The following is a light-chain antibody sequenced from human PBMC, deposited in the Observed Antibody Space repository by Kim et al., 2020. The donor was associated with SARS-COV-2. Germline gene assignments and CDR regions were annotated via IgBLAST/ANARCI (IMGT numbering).Light chain of an antibody. CDR2: GKN. V-gene: IGLV3-19*01. Sequence: SSELTQDPAVSVALGQTVRITCQGDSLLTHYATWYQQKPRQAPEIVLHGKNNRPSGIPDRFSGSSSGRTASLTITGAQAEDEADYYCKSRGSTGHGYVFG. CDR3: KSRGSTGHGYV. CDR1: SLLTHY. J-gene: IGLJ1*01.